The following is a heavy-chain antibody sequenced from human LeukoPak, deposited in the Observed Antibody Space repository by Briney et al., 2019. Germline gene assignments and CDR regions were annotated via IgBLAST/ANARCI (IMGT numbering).Heavy chain of an antibody. J-gene: IGHJ5*02. Sequence: PGGSLRLSCAASGFTFSSYAKHWVRQAPGKGLEWVAVISYDGSNKYYADSVKGRFTISRDNSKNTLYLQMNSLRAEDTAVYYCARAPDYGDYVRWFDPWGQGTLVTVSS. V-gene: IGHV3-30-3*01. D-gene: IGHD4-17*01. CDR2: ISYDGSNK. CDR1: GFTFSSYA. CDR3: ARAPDYGDYVRWFDP.